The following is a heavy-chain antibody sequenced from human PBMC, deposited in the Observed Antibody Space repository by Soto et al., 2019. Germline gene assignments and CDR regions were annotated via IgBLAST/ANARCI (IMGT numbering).Heavy chain of an antibody. CDR2: IIPILGIA. CDR3: ARDTWHIVVVTAPYWYFDL. V-gene: IGHV1-69*04. CDR1: GGTFSSYT. D-gene: IGHD2-21*02. J-gene: IGHJ2*01. Sequence: ASVKVSCKASGGTFSSYTISWVRQAPGQGLEWMGRIIPILGIANYAQKFQGRVTITTDKSTSTAYMELSSLRSEDTAVYYCARDTWHIVVVTAPYWYFDLWGRGTLVTVSS.